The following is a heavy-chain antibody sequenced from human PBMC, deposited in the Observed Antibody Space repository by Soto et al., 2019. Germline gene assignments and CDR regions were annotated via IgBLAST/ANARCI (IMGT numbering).Heavy chain of an antibody. CDR3: ASRELLLFYFDY. CDR2: IYYSGST. J-gene: IGHJ4*02. V-gene: IGHV4-39*01. D-gene: IGHD1-26*01. Sequence: SETLSLTCTVSGSSISSSSYYWGWIRQPPGKGLEWIGSIYYSGSTYYNPSLKSRVTISVDTSKNQFSLKLSSVTAADTAVYYCASRELLLFYFDYWGQGTLVTVSS. CDR1: GSSISSSSYY.